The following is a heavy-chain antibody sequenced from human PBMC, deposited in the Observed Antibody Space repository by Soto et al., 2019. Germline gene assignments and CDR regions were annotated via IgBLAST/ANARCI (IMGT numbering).Heavy chain of an antibody. Sequence: QVQLVQSGAEVKKPGSSVKVSCKASGGTFSSYAISWVRQAPGQGLEWMGGIIPIFGTADYAQKFQGRVTITADESTSTAYLELSSLRSEDTAVYYCARSNDYGGNSGVRFDYWGQGTLVTVSS. CDR1: GGTFSSYA. J-gene: IGHJ4*02. CDR3: ARSNDYGGNSGVRFDY. V-gene: IGHV1-69*12. CDR2: IIPIFGTA. D-gene: IGHD4-17*01.